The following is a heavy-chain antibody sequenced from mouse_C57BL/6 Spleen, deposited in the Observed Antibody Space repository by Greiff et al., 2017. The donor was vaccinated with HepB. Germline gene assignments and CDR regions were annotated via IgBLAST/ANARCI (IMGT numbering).Heavy chain of an antibody. CDR1: GYTFTSYW. V-gene: IGHV1-55*01. CDR2: IYPGSGST. CDR3: ARGGYGGVDYGMDY. D-gene: IGHD3-2*02. J-gene: IGHJ4*01. Sequence: QVQLQQPGAELVKPGASVKMSCKASGYTFTSYWITWVKQRPGQGLEWIGDIYPGSGSTNYNEKFKSKATLTVDTSSSTAYMQLSSLPSEDSAVYYCARGGYGGVDYGMDYWGQGTSVTVSA.